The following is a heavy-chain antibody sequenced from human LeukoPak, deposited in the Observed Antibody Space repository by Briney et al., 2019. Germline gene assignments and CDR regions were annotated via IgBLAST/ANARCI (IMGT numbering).Heavy chain of an antibody. V-gene: IGHV3-30*02. Sequence: GGSLRLSCAASGFTFSSYGMHWVRQAPGKGLEWVAFIRYDGSNKYYADSVKGRFTISRDNSKNTLYLQMNSPRAEDTAVYYCAKDPGSSSWYYYYFDYWGQGTLVTVSS. J-gene: IGHJ4*02. D-gene: IGHD6-13*01. CDR2: IRYDGSNK. CDR1: GFTFSSYG. CDR3: AKDPGSSSWYYYYFDY.